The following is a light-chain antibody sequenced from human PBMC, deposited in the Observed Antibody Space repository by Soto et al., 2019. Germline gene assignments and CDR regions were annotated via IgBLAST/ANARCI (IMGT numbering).Light chain of an antibody. Sequence: EIVLTQSPGTLSLSPGERATLSCRASQSGSSSYLAWYQQKPGQAPRILIYGASSRATGIPDRFSGSGSGTDFTLTISRLEPEDFAVYYCQQYGSSPTWTFGQGTKVEIK. CDR3: QQYGSSPTWT. CDR2: GAS. CDR1: QSGSSSY. J-gene: IGKJ1*01. V-gene: IGKV3-20*01.